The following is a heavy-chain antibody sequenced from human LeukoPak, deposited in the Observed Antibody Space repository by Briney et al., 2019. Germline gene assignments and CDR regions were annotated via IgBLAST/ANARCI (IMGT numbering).Heavy chain of an antibody. CDR2: ISYDGSNK. V-gene: IGHV3-30-3*01. Sequence: SGGSLRLSCAASGFTFSSYAMHWVCQAPGKGLEWVAVISYDGSNKYYADSVKGRFTISRDNSKNTLYLQMNSLRAEDTAVYYCARDTTYCSGGSCYALFDYWGQGTLVTVSS. CDR1: GFTFSSYA. J-gene: IGHJ4*02. D-gene: IGHD2-15*01. CDR3: ARDTTYCSGGSCYALFDY.